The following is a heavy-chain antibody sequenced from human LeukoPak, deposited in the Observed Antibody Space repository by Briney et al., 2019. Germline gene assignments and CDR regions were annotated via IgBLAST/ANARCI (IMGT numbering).Heavy chain of an antibody. D-gene: IGHD6-6*01. CDR1: GGSISSYY. Sequence: SETLSLTCTVSGGSISSYYWSWIRQPAGKGLEWIGRIYTSGGTNYNPSLKSRVTMSVDTSKNQFSLKLSSVTAADTAVYYCARDSRLKVGSSGRYYYYYMDVWGKGTTVTVSS. J-gene: IGHJ6*03. CDR3: ARDSRLKVGSSGRYYYYYMDV. V-gene: IGHV4-4*07. CDR2: IYTSGGT.